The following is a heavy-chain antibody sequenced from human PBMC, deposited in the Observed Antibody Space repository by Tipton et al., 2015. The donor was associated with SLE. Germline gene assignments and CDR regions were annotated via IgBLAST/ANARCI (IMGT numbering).Heavy chain of an antibody. D-gene: IGHD3-22*01. CDR1: GGSISSYY. J-gene: IGHJ4*02. CDR2: IYYSGST. V-gene: IGHV4-59*01. Sequence: GLVKPSETLSLTCTVSGGSISSYYWSWIRQPPGKGLEWIGYIYYSGSTNYNPSLKSRVTISVDTSKNQLSLKLSSVTAADTAVYYCARDLDYYDSSGYPLWGQGTLVTVSS. CDR3: ARDLDYYDSSGYPL.